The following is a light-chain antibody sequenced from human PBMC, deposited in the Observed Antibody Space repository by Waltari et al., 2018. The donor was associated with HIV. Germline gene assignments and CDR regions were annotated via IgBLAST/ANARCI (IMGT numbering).Light chain of an antibody. V-gene: IGLV3-25*03. CDR3: QSADSSGTYV. CDR2: KGS. J-gene: IGLJ1*01. CDR1: ALPKQD. Sequence: SYELTQPPSVSVSPGQKARITYSGDALPKQDAYWYQQRRGQAAVLVIYKGSERPSGIPERFSGACSATTVSMTSSGVQADDDADYYCQSADSSGTYVFGTGTKVTVL.